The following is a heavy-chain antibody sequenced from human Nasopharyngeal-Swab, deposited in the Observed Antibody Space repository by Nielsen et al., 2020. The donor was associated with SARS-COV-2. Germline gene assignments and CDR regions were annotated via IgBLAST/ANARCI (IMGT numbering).Heavy chain of an antibody. Sequence: ASVKVSCNASGYTFTSYGISWVRRAPGQGLEWMGWISAYNGNTNYAQKLQGRVTMTTDTSTSTAYMELRSLRSDDTAVYYCARGGWAVAIPDWYFDLWGRGTLVTVSS. CDR1: GYTFTSYG. CDR3: ARGGWAVAIPDWYFDL. D-gene: IGHD6-19*01. CDR2: ISAYNGNT. J-gene: IGHJ2*01. V-gene: IGHV1-18*04.